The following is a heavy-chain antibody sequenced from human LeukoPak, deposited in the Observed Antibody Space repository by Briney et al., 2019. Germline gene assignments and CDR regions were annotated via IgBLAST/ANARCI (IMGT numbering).Heavy chain of an antibody. CDR1: GASINSGGFY. V-gene: IGHV4-31*03. D-gene: IGHD3-22*01. CDR3: ARSRGSSGFS. CDR2: IFYTGNT. J-gene: IGHJ5*02. Sequence: SQTLSLTCTVSGASINSGGFYWSWIRQHPGKGLEYIGYIFYTGNTNYNPSLKSRVTISLDTSKNQFSLKLNSVTAVDTAVYYCARSRGSSGFSWGQGTLVTVSS.